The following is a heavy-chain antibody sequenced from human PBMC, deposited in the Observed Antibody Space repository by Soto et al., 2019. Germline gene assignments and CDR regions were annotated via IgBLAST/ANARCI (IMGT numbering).Heavy chain of an antibody. Sequence: EVQLLESGGGLVQPGGSLRLSCAASGFTFSSYAMRWVRQAPVKGLEWVSAISGSGGSTYYADSVKGRFTITRDTPKNTLYLQMNSLIAEDTAVYYCARRGSGSYYDYWGQGTLVTVSS. CDR1: GFTFSSYA. CDR2: ISGSGGST. CDR3: ARRGSGSYYDY. V-gene: IGHV3-23*01. J-gene: IGHJ4*02. D-gene: IGHD1-26*01.